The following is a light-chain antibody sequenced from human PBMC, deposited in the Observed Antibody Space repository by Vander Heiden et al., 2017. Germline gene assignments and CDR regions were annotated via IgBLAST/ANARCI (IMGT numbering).Light chain of an antibody. CDR3: QQSYSTLSYT. V-gene: IGKV1-39*01. CDR2: AAS. J-gene: IGKJ2*01. Sequence: IQMTQSPSSLSASVGDRVTSTCRASQSIINYLNWYQQKPGKAPKLLIYAASSLQSGVPSRFSGIGSGTDFTLTISSLQPEDFATYYCQQSYSTLSYTFGQGTKLEIK. CDR1: QSIINY.